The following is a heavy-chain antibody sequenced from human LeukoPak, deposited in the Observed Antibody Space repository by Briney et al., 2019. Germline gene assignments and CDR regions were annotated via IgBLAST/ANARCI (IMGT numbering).Heavy chain of an antibody. CDR2: INHSGST. CDR1: GGSFSGYY. D-gene: IGHD2-2*01. J-gene: IGHJ4*02. Sequence: SETLSLTCAVYGGSFSGYYWNWIRQPPGKGLEWIGEINHSGSTNYNPSLKSRVTISVDTSKNQFSLKLSSVTAADTAVYYCARGLAGWRPAIYFDYWGQGTLVTVSS. CDR3: ARGLAGWRPAIYFDY. V-gene: IGHV4-34*01.